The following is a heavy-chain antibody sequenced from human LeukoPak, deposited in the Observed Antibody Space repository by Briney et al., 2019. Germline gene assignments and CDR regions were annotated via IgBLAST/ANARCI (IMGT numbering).Heavy chain of an antibody. D-gene: IGHD4-11*01. CDR1: GFTFSSYW. V-gene: IGHV3-7*05. CDR2: IKQDGSEK. CDR3: ARSYSYYSMDV. Sequence: GVSLRLSCAASGFTFSSYWMSWVRQAPGKGLEWVANIKQDGSEKYYVDSVKGRYTISRDNAKNSLYLQMNSLRAEDTAVYYCARSYSYYSMDVWGQGTTVTVSS. J-gene: IGHJ6*02.